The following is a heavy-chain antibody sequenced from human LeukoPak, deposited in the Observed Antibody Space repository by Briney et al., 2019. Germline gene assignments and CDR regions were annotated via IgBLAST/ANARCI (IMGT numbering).Heavy chain of an antibody. D-gene: IGHD3-10*01. CDR2: ITGSGAAA. V-gene: IGHV3-23*01. CDR3: AKEEWFGELLSPFDY. J-gene: IGHJ4*02. CDR1: GFTFSSYG. Sequence: PGGSLRLSCAASGFTFSSYGMSWVRQAPGKGLEWVSTITGSGAAAFYADSVKGRFTISRDNSKNTLFLQMNSLRADDTAVYYCAKEEWFGELLSPFDYWGQGTLVTVSS.